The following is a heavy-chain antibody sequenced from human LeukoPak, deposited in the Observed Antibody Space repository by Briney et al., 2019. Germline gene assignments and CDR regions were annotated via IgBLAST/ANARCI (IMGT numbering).Heavy chain of an antibody. CDR2: IYYSGST. V-gene: IGHV4-39*07. Sequence: SETLSLTCTVSGGSISSSSYYWGWIRQPPGKGLEWIGSIYYSGSTYYNPSLKSRVTISVDTSKNQFSLKLSSVTAADTAVYYCARVRSSSSLSPWYFDLWGRGPWSLSPQ. CDR1: GGSISSSSYY. D-gene: IGHD6-13*01. CDR3: ARVRSSSSLSPWYFDL. J-gene: IGHJ2*01.